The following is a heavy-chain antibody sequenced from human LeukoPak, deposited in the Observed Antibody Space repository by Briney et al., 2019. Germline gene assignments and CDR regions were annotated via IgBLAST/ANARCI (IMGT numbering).Heavy chain of an antibody. J-gene: IGHJ4*02. CDR2: ISYDGSNK. CDR1: GFTFSSYG. Sequence: GGSLRLSCAASGFTFSSYGMHWVRQAPGKGLEWVAVISYDGSNKYYADSVKGRFTISRDNSKNKLYLQMNRLRDEDTAVYYCAKDSNAYYDILTGPSFDYWGQGTLVTVSS. CDR3: AKDSNAYYDILTGPSFDY. D-gene: IGHD3-9*01. V-gene: IGHV3-30*18.